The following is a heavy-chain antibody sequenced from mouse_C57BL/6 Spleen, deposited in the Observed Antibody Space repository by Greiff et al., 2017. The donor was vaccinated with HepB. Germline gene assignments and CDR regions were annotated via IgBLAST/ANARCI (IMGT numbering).Heavy chain of an antibody. CDR2: IHPNGGST. CDR1: GYTFTSYW. CDR3: ASTTVGEADV. V-gene: IGHV1-64*01. J-gene: IGHJ2*01. Sequence: QVQLQQPGAELVKPGASVKLSCTASGYTFTSYWMPWVNQTPGQGLEWIGMIHPNGGSTNYHEKVKSRSTMTVDKSSNTAYLQISSLTSEDSAVYYCASTTVGEADVWGKGTTLTVSS. D-gene: IGHD2-12*01.